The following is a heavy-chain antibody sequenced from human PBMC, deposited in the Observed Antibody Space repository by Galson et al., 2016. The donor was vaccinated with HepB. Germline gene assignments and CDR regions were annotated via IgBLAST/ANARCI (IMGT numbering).Heavy chain of an antibody. Sequence: SMRLSCAASGFTFSSSAMHWVRQAPGKGLEWVVVISYDGSNKYYADSVQGRFTISRDTSKNTLYLQMNSLRAEDPAVYSSARHRHNWKYFISGSPDVWGQGTTVTVSS. CDR2: ISYDGSNK. J-gene: IGHJ6*02. D-gene: IGHD1-7*01. V-gene: IGHV3-30*01. CDR1: GFTFSSSA. CDR3: ARHRHNWKYFISGSPDV.